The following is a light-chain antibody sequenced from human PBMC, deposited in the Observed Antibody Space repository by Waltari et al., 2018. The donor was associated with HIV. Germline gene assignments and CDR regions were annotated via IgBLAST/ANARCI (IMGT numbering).Light chain of an antibody. CDR3: QSYDSSLGASV. V-gene: IGLV1-40*01. CDR2: VSP. CDR1: SSNIGAPYD. J-gene: IGLJ3*02. Sequence: QSVLTQPPSVSGAPGRSVIITCTGNSSNIGAPYDVHWYQQLQGAAPKFLISVSPNRPSAVRDRLSVSKSGTSASLAITGLQAGDEADYYYQSYDSSLGASVFGGGTKLTVL.